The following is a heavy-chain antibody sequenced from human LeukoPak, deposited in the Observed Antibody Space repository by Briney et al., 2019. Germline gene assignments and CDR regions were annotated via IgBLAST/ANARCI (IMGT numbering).Heavy chain of an antibody. CDR2: INHSGST. CDR1: GGSFSGYY. Sequence: SETLSVTCAVYGGSFSGYYWSWIRQPPGKGLEWIGEINHSGSTNYNPSLKSRVTISVDTSKNQFSLKLSSVTAADTAVYYCARGRGTGTGGNWFDPWGQGTLVTVSS. V-gene: IGHV4-34*01. J-gene: IGHJ5*02. D-gene: IGHD1-1*01. CDR3: ARGRGTGTGGNWFDP.